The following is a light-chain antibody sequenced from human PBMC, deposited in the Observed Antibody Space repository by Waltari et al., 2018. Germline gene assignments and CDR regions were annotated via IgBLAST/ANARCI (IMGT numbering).Light chain of an antibody. CDR3: QTWGTGTVV. CDR1: SGHSTYT. V-gene: IGLV4-69*01. CDR2: VNSDGPH. J-gene: IGLJ2*01. Sequence: QLVLTQSPSASASLGASVKLTCTLSSGHSTYTIAWHQQQPEKGPRYLMRVNSDGPHSKGDGSPDRFSGSTSGGERHLTISSLQSEDEADYYCQTWGTGTVVFGGGTKLTVL.